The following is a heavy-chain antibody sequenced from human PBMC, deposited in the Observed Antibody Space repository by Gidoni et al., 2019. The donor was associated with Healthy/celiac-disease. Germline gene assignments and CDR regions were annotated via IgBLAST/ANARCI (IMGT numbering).Heavy chain of an antibody. Sequence: EVQLLESGGGLVQPGGSLRLSCAAAGFTFSSYAMSWVRQAPGKGLEWVSAISGSGGSTYYADAVKGRFTISRDNSKNTRYLQMNSLRAEATAVYYCAKDWGSPAYYFDYWGQGTLVTVSS. CDR1: GFTFSSYA. V-gene: IGHV3-23*01. D-gene: IGHD3-16*01. J-gene: IGHJ4*02. CDR2: ISGSGGST. CDR3: AKDWGSPAYYFDY.